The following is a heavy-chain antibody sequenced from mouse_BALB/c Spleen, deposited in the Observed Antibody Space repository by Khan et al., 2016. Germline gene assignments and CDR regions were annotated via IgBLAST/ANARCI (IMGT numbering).Heavy chain of an antibody. D-gene: IGHD1-1*01. CDR3: ARYRYYYGSSRYFDV. J-gene: IGHJ1*01. CDR1: GYTFTNYG. CDR2: INTYSGES. Sequence: QIQLVQSGPELKKPGKTVKISCKASGYTFTNYGMNWVKQAPGKGLKWMGWINTYSGESTYADDFKGRFAFSFETSANTAYLQINNLKNEDTATYCCARYRYYYGSSRYFDVWGAGTTVTVSS. V-gene: IGHV9-3-1*01.